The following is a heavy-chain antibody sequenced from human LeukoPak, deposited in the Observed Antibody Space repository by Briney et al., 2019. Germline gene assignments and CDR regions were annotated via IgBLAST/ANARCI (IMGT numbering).Heavy chain of an antibody. V-gene: IGHV3-20*04. D-gene: IGHD5-18*01. CDR3: ARDTYSYGSPSDY. CDR2: INWNGGST. J-gene: IGHJ4*02. CDR1: GFTFDDYG. Sequence: PGGSLRLSCAASGFTFDDYGMRGFRQAAEKGLEWVSGINWNGGSTVYADSVKGRFTISRDNAKNSLYLQMNSLRAEDTALYYCARDTYSYGSPSDYWGQGTLVTVSS.